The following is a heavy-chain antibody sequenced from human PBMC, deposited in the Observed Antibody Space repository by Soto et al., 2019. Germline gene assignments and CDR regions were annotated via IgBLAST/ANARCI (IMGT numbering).Heavy chain of an antibody. CDR3: ARDRVDVLLWCGELYP. Sequence: QVQLVQSGAEVKKPGASVKVSCKASGYTFTSYGISWVRQAPGQGLEWMGWISAYNGNTNYAQKLKGRATLTTETSTSTVYVALRSLRSDDTCVYYCARDRVDVLLWCGELYPWGQGNLVTVSS. CDR2: ISAYNGNT. D-gene: IGHD3-10*01. V-gene: IGHV1-18*01. J-gene: IGHJ5*02. CDR1: GYTFTSYG.